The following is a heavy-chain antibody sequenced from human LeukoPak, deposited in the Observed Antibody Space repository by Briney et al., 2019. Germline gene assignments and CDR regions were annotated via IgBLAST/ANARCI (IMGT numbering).Heavy chain of an antibody. CDR1: GYTFTGYY. CDR3: ARGGPGYSSGWYLQH. D-gene: IGHD6-19*01. CDR2: INPNSGGT. V-gene: IGHV1-2*02. J-gene: IGHJ1*01. Sequence: ASVKVSCKASGYTFTGYYMHWVRQAPGQGLEWMGWINPNSGGTNYAQKFQGRVTMTRDTSISTAYMELSRLRSDDTAVYYCARGGPGYSSGWYLQHWGQGTLVTVSS.